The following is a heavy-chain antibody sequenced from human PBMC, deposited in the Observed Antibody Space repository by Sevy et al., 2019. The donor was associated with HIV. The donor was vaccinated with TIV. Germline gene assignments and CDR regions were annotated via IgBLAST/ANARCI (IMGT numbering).Heavy chain of an antibody. CDR1: GGSISGYY. CDR3: ARSRVITGTFDY. D-gene: IGHD1-20*01. Sequence: SETLSLTCTVSGGSISGYYWSWIRQPPGKGLEWIGYISYSGSTNYNPSLQSRVTISVDTSKNEFSLKLSSVTAADTAVYYCARSRVITGTFDYWGQGTLVTVSS. CDR2: ISYSGST. V-gene: IGHV4-59*01. J-gene: IGHJ4*02.